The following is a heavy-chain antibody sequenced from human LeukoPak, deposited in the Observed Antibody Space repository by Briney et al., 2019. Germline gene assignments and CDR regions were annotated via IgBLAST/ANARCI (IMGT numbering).Heavy chain of an antibody. V-gene: IGHV3-7*01. CDR2: TKDDGSER. J-gene: IGHJ4*02. D-gene: IGHD5-24*01. CDR3: AIAEGYK. CDR1: DSTFSMYW. Sequence: GGSLRLSCAASDSTFSMYWMTWIRQAPGKGLEWVANTKDDGSERYYVDSVKGRFTISRDNAKNSLYLQMNSLRVEDTAMYYCAIAEGYKWGQGTLVTVSS.